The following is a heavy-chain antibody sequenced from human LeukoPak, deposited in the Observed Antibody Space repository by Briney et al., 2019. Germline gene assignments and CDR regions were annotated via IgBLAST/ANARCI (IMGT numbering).Heavy chain of an antibody. V-gene: IGHV3-30*02. D-gene: IGHD3-22*01. Sequence: PGGSLRLSCAASGFTFSSYGMHWVRQAPGKGLEWVAFIRFDGSNKYYADSVKGRFTISRDNSKNTLYLQMNSLRAEDTAVYYCAKDGNYDSSGYYYYYMDVWGKGTTVTVSS. J-gene: IGHJ6*03. CDR1: GFTFSSYG. CDR2: IRFDGSNK. CDR3: AKDGNYDSSGYYYYYMDV.